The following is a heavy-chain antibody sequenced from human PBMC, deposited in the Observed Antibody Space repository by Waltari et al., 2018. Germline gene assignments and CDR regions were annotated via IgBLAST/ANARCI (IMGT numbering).Heavy chain of an antibody. CDR1: GFTFSSYT. Sequence: EVQLVESGGGLVKPGGSLRLSCAASGFTFSSYTMNWVRQAPGKGLEWVSSISGSSSYIYYADSVKGRFTISRDNAKNSLYLQMNSLRAEDTAVYYCVRVFVAAAGSHHDAFDIWGQGTMVTVSS. D-gene: IGHD6-13*01. CDR2: ISGSSSYI. V-gene: IGHV3-21*03. CDR3: VRVFVAAAGSHHDAFDI. J-gene: IGHJ3*02.